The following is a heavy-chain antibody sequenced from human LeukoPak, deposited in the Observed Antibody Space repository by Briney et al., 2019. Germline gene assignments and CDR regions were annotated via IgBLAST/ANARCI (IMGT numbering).Heavy chain of an antibody. CDR3: ARDQVLLIRGAFDI. Sequence: SESLSLTCTVSGDSISSGNNYWSWIRQPAGKGLEWIGRIYSSGNTNYNPSLKSRVTMSVDTSKNQFFLQLSSVTAADTAVYYCARDQVLLIRGAFDIWGQGTLVTVSS. V-gene: IGHV4-61*02. J-gene: IGHJ3*02. CDR1: GDSISSGNNY. D-gene: IGHD3-10*01. CDR2: IYSSGNT.